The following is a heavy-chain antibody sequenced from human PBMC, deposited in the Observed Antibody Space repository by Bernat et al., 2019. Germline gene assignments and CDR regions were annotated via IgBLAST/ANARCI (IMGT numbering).Heavy chain of an antibody. CDR1: GFTFSSYA. J-gene: IGHJ4*02. CDR2: ISGSGGST. D-gene: IGHD4-17*01. Sequence: EVQLLESGGGLVQPGGSLRLSCAASGFTFSSYAMSWVRQAPGKGLEWVSAISGSGGSTSYADSVKGRFTISRDKSKNTLYLQMNSLRAEDTAVYYCAKGGRSTVTTSFDYWGQGTLVTVSS. V-gene: IGHV3-23*01. CDR3: AKGGRSTVTTSFDY.